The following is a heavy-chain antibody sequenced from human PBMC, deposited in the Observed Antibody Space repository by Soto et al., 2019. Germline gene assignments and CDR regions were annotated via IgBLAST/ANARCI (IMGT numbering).Heavy chain of an antibody. CDR3: ARGPDY. V-gene: IGHV4-30-2*01. CDR2: IYHSGSI. J-gene: IGHJ4*02. Sequence: QLQLQESGSGLVKPSQTLSLTCAVSGGSISSGGYSWSWIRQPPGKGLEGIGYIYHSGSIYYNPSPKSRVTIPVDRSKTQSSLKVSSATAADTAVYYCARGPDYGGQGTLVTVSS. CDR1: GGSISSGGYS.